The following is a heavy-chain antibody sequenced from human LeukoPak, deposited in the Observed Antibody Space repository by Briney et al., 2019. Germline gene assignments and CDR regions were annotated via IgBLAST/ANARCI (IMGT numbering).Heavy chain of an antibody. CDR3: ARDAGKDYYGSGSEAFDI. V-gene: IGHV4-61*02. Sequence: SQTLSLTCTVSGGSISSGSYYWSWIRQPAGKGLEWIGRIYTSGSTNYNPSLKSRVTISVGRSKNQFSLKLSSVTAADTAVYYCARDAGKDYYGSGSEAFDIWGQGTMVTVSS. CDR2: IYTSGST. J-gene: IGHJ3*02. D-gene: IGHD3-10*01. CDR1: GGSISSGSYY.